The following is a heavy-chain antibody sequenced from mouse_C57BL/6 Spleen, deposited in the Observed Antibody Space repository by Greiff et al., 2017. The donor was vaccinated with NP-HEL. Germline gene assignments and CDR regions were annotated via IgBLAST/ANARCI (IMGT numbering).Heavy chain of an antibody. D-gene: IGHD2-10*02. J-gene: IGHJ3*01. CDR2: IHPNSGST. Sequence: VQLQQPGAELVKPGASVKLSCKASGYTFTSYWMHWVKQRPGQGLEWIGMIHPNSGSTNYNEKFKSKATLTVDKSSSTAYMQLSSLTSEDSAVYYCAREVYGNHGGFAYWGQGTLVTVSA. V-gene: IGHV1-64*01. CDR3: AREVYGNHGGFAY. CDR1: GYTFTSYW.